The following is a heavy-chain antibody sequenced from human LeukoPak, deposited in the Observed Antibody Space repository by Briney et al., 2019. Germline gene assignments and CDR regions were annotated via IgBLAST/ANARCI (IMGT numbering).Heavy chain of an antibody. V-gene: IGHV4-59*12. CDR2: IYYSGST. CDR1: GVSISSYY. Sequence: KPSETLSLTCTVSGVSISSYYWSWIRQPPGKGLEWIGYIYYSGSTNCNPSLKSRVTISVDTSKNQFSLKLSSVTAADTAVYYCARDLMITFGGVIVSVLDYWGQGTLVTVSS. J-gene: IGHJ4*02. D-gene: IGHD3-16*02. CDR3: ARDLMITFGGVIVSVLDY.